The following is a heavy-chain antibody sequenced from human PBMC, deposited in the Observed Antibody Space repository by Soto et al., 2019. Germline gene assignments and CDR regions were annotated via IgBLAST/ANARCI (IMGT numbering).Heavy chain of an antibody. J-gene: IGHJ4*02. Sequence: PGGSLRLSCAASGFIFSSYWMHWVRQAPGKGLMCVSRINSDGSSINYADSVKGRFTISRDNAKNTLYLQMNSLRAEDTAVYYCARGSEEPPASYYFDYWGQGTLVTVSS. D-gene: IGHD1-26*01. V-gene: IGHV3-74*01. CDR3: ARGSEEPPASYYFDY. CDR1: GFIFSSYW. CDR2: INSDGSSI.